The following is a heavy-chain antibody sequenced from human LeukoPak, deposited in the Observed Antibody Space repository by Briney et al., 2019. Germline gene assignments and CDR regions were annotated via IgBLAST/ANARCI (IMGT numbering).Heavy chain of an antibody. CDR3: ARWTLVNHYFDY. Sequence: PGGSLRLSCEVPGFTVDSNYVTWVRQAPGQGLEWVSIIHISDDTYYSDSVRGRFTISRDNSNNIVYLQMNSLRAEDTAVYYCARWTLVNHYFDYWGQGTLVTVSS. V-gene: IGHV3-66*01. J-gene: IGHJ4*02. D-gene: IGHD2/OR15-2a*01. CDR2: IHISDDT. CDR1: GFTVDSNY.